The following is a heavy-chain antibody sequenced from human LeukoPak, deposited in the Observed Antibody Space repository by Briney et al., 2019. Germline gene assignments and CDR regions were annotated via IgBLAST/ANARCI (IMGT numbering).Heavy chain of an antibody. CDR3: AKEPVAARRSGDYFDY. J-gene: IGHJ4*02. D-gene: IGHD6-6*01. CDR1: GFTFSSYG. V-gene: IGHV3-30*18. Sequence: GGSLRLSCAASGFTFSSYGIHWVRQTPGKGLEWVAVISYDGNNKYYADSVKGRFTISRDNSKNTLYLQMNSLRAEDTAVYYCAKEPVAARRSGDYFDYWGQGTLVTVSS. CDR2: ISYDGNNK.